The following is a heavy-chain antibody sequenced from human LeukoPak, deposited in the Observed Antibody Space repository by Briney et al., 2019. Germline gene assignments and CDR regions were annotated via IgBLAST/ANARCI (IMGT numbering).Heavy chain of an antibody. CDR1: GYTFTGYY. CDR3: ARSIAAAGTYWFDP. D-gene: IGHD6-13*01. V-gene: IGHV1-2*06. Sequence: GASVKVSCKASGYTFTGYYMHWVRQAPGQGLEWIGRINPNSGGTNYAQKFQGRVTMTRDTSISTAYMELSRLRSDDTAVYYCARSIAAAGTYWFDPWGQGTLVTVSS. J-gene: IGHJ5*02. CDR2: INPNSGGT.